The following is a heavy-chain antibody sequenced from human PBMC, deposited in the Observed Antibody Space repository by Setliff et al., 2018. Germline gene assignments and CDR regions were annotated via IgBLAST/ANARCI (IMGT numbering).Heavy chain of an antibody. CDR3: ARDLIRGAPNWFDP. J-gene: IGHJ5*02. V-gene: IGHV3-48*03. CDR2: INSGGNLI. D-gene: IGHD3-10*01. Sequence: GGSLRLSCAASGFTFSNYEMNWVRQAPGKGLERVSYINSGGNLIYYADSVKGRFTISRDNAKSSLYLQMNSLRAEDTAVYYCARDLIRGAPNWFDPWGQGTLVTVSS. CDR1: GFTFSNYE.